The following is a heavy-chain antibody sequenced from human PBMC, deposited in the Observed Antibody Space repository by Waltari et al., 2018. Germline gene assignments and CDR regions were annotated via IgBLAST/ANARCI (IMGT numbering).Heavy chain of an antibody. CDR1: GGSISSYH. V-gene: IGHV4-4*07. Sequence: QVQLQESGPGLVKPSETLSLTCTVSGGSISSYHWRWIRQPAGEGLEWIGRIYTSGSTNYNPSLKSRVTMSVDTSKNQFSLKLSSVTAADTAVYYCARSLAARPAYYYYMDVWGKGTTVTISS. J-gene: IGHJ6*03. D-gene: IGHD6-6*01. CDR2: IYTSGST. CDR3: ARSLAARPAYYYYMDV.